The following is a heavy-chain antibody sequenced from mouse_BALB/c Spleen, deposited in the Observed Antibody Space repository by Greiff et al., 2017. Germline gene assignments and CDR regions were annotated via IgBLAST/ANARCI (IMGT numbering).Heavy chain of an antibody. CDR1: GFSLSRYS. CDR3: AINQERGYAMDY. J-gene: IGHJ4*01. V-gene: IGHV2-6-4*01. CDR2: IWGGGST. Sequence: VQVVESGPGLVAPSQSLSITCTVSGFSLSRYSVHWVRQPPGKGLEWLGMIWGGGSTDYNSALKSRLSISKDNSKSQVFLKMNSLQTDDTAMYYCAINQERGYAMDYWGQGTSVTVSS.